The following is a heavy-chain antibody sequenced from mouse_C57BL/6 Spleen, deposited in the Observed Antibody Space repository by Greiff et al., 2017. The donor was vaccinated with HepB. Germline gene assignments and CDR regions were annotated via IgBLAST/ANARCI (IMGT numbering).Heavy chain of an antibody. CDR3: ATLLRGYFDY. CDR1: GYAFSSSW. D-gene: IGHD1-1*01. Sequence: VQLQQSGPELVKPGASVKISCKASGYAFSSSWMNWVKQRPGKGLEWIGRLYPGDGDTNYNGKFKGKATLTADKSSSTAYMQLSSLTSEDSAVYFCATLLRGYFDYWGQGTTLTVSS. J-gene: IGHJ2*01. CDR2: LYPGDGDT. V-gene: IGHV1-82*01.